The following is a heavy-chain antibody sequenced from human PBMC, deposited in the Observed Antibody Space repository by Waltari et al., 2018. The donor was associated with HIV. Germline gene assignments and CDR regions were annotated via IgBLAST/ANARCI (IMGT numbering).Heavy chain of an antibody. CDR1: ADSIKKFN. CDR3: AAGTAPRPGY. Sequence: QVQLRESGPGLVKPPETLSSSCHVSADSIKKFNWTWIRPAPGRGLEWLGSIHSNGFITYNASLNSRLSLSIDTSDDKVSLNLNSVTPADTAVYFCAAGTAPRPGYWGQGILVTVSS. V-gene: IGHV4-59*03. D-gene: IGHD6-6*01. CDR2: IHSNGFI. J-gene: IGHJ4*02.